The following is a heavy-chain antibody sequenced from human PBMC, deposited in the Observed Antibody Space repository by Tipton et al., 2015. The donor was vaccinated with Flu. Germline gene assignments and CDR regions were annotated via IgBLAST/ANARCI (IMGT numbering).Heavy chain of an antibody. CDR2: IYYSGST. CDR3: ARGGITGTTG. V-gene: IGHV4-59*01. D-gene: IGHD1-7*01. CDR1: GGSISSYY. Sequence: GLVKPSETLSLTCTVSGGSISSYYWSWIRQPPGKGLEWIGYIYYSGSTNYNPSLKSRVTISVDTSKNQFSLKLSSVTAADTAVYYCARGGITGTTGWGQGTLVTVSS. J-gene: IGHJ4*02.